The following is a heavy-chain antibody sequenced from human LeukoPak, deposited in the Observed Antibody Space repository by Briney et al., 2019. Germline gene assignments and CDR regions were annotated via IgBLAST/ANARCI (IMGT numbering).Heavy chain of an antibody. Sequence: GGSLRLSCAASGLTLSSNCMSWVRQAPGKGLEWVAHIRQDGGETYYVDSVKGRFTISRDNAKNSLYLQMNSLRAEDTAVYYCARDQASGWFAKEPYFDFWGQGTLVTVSS. J-gene: IGHJ4*02. CDR2: IRQDGGET. CDR1: GLTLSSNC. D-gene: IGHD6-19*01. CDR3: ARDQASGWFAKEPYFDF. V-gene: IGHV3-7*03.